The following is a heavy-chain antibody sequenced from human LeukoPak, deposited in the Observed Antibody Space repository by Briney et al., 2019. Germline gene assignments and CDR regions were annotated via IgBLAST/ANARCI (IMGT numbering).Heavy chain of an antibody. V-gene: IGHV4-59*01. CDR3: ARRTGTYFDS. D-gene: IGHD3-10*01. CDR2: IYYSGTT. CDR1: GGSISSYY. J-gene: IGHJ4*02. Sequence: SETLSLTCTVPGGSISSYYWSWIRQPPGKGLEWIGYIYYSGTTNYNPSLKSRLTISVDTSKNQLSLKLTSVTAADTAVYYCARRTGTYFDSWGQGTLVTVSS.